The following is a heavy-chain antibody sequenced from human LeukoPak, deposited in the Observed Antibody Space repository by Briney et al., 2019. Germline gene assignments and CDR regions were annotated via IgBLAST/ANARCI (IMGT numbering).Heavy chain of an antibody. CDR2: INHSGST. CDR3: ARGGVLVAN. CDR1: GGSFSGYY. J-gene: IGHJ4*02. Sequence: PSETLSLTCAVYGGSFSGYYWSWIRQPPGKELEWIGEINHSGSTNYNPSLKSRVTISVDTSKNQFSLKLSSVTAADTAVYYCARGGVLVANWGQGTLVTVSS. V-gene: IGHV4-34*01. D-gene: IGHD5-12*01.